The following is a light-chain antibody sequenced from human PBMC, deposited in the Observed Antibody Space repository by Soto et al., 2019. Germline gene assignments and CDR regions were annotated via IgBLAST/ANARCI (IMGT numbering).Light chain of an antibody. Sequence: DIQLTQSPISLSASVGDRVTISCRASQAIFNYLAWYQQNPGKAPNLLIFGASTLKGGVPSRFSGRGSATDFTLTSSMLQAEDFATYCRQQRNTLPRTFGQGTKLEIK. CDR1: QAIFNY. J-gene: IGKJ2*01. V-gene: IGKV1-9*01. CDR3: QQRNTLPRT. CDR2: GAS.